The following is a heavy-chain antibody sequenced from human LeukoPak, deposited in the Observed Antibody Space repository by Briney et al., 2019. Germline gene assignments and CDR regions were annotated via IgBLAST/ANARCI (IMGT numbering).Heavy chain of an antibody. Sequence: GGSLRLYCAASGFTFSTYSMTWVRQGPGKGLEWVSSIYPSGDSTLYAVSVKGRFTISRDNSKNTLYLQMSSLRTEDTAIYYCAKDVVPDSGWDLDYWGQGTLVTVSS. CDR3: AKDVVPDSGWDLDY. CDR2: IYPSGDST. D-gene: IGHD6-19*01. V-gene: IGHV3-23*01. CDR1: GFTFSTYS. J-gene: IGHJ4*02.